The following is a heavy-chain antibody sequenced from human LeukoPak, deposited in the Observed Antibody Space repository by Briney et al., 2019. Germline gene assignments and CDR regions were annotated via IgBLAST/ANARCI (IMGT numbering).Heavy chain of an antibody. CDR2: ISGSGGST. CDR3: ARDPPNYDSSGYYPLN. CDR1: GFTFSSYA. V-gene: IGHV3-23*01. D-gene: IGHD3-22*01. J-gene: IGHJ4*02. Sequence: GGSLRLSCAASGFTFSSYAMSWVRQAPGKGLEWVSGISGSGGSTYYADSVKGRFTISRDNAKNSLYLQMNSLRAEDTAVYYCARDPPNYDSSGYYPLNWGQGTLVTVSS.